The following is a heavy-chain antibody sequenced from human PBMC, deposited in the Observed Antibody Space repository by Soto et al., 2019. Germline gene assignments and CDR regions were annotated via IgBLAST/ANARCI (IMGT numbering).Heavy chain of an antibody. CDR3: ARHIPGSSSWSSPFDY. J-gene: IGHJ4*02. CDR2: IYYSGST. Sequence: TSETLSLTCTVSGGSISSGGYYWSWIRQHPGKGLEWIGYIYYSGSTYYNPSLKSRVTISVDTSKNQFSLKLSSVTAADTAVYYCARHIPGSSSWSSPFDYWGQGTLVTVSS. V-gene: IGHV4-31*03. CDR1: GGSISSGGYY. D-gene: IGHD6-13*01.